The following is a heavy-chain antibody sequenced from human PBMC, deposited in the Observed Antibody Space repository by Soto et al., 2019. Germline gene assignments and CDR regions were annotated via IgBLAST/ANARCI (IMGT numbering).Heavy chain of an antibody. CDR1: GFTFSIYA. CDR3: TSSLSGVATKSQLGY. CDR2: MTGSGGDI. J-gene: IGHJ4*02. D-gene: IGHD5-12*01. Sequence: EVQLLESGGGLVQPGESLRLSCAASGFTFSIYAMMWVRQPPGKGQEWVAGMTGSGGDIRYADSVKGRFTISKDNSKNTLYLQMNSLRAEDTAMYYCTSSLSGVATKSQLGYWGQGTLVTVSS. V-gene: IGHV3-23*01.